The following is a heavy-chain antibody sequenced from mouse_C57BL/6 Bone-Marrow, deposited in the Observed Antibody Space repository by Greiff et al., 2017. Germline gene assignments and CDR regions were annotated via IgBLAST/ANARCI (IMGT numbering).Heavy chain of an antibody. Sequence: VQLQQSGAELVRPGASVKLSCTASGFNIKDDYMHWVKQRPEQGLEWIGWIDPENGDTEYASKFQGKATITADTSSTTAYLQLSSLTSEDTAVYYCTTYYYGYYFDYWGQGTTLTVSS. D-gene: IGHD1-1*01. CDR1: GFNIKDDY. J-gene: IGHJ2*01. V-gene: IGHV14-4*01. CDR2: IDPENGDT. CDR3: TTYYYGYYFDY.